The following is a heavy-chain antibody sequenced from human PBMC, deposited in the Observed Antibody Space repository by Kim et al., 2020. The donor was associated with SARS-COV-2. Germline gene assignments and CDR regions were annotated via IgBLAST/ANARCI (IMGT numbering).Heavy chain of an antibody. Sequence: GGSLRLSCAASGLTFSSYWMSWVRQAPGKGLEWVANIKQDGSEKYYVDSVKGRFTISRDNAKNSLYLQMNSLRAEDTAVYYCARGIGHYGSGSYFFDYWGQGTLVTVSS. CDR1: GLTFSSYW. V-gene: IGHV3-7*01. J-gene: IGHJ4*02. CDR2: IKQDGSEK. CDR3: ARGIGHYGSGSYFFDY. D-gene: IGHD3-10*01.